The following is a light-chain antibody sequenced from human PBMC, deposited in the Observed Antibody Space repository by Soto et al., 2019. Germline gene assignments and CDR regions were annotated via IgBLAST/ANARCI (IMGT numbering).Light chain of an antibody. CDR3: QKYYRPWT. CDR1: QSVLYSSNNKNY. CDR2: WAS. Sequence: DIVMTQSPGSLAVSLGERATINCKSSQSVLYSSNNKNYLAWYQQKPGQPPKLLIYWASTRESGVPDRFSGGGSGTAFTLTIRSLQAEDVSVYYCQKYYRPWTFGQGTKVEIK. J-gene: IGKJ1*01. V-gene: IGKV4-1*01.